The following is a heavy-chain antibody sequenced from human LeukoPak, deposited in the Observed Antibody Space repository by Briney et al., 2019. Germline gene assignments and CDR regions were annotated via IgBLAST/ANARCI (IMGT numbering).Heavy chain of an antibody. CDR1: GGSISSYY. CDR2: IYTSGST. CDR3: ASYRIGPYGGHAAFDY. J-gene: IGHJ4*02. Sequence: SETLSLTCTVPGGSISSYYWSWIRQPAGKGLEWIGRIYTSGSTNYNPSLKSRVTMSVDTSKNQFSLKLSSVTAADTAVYYCASYRIGPYGGHAAFDYWGQGTLVTVSS. D-gene: IGHD5-12*01. V-gene: IGHV4-4*07.